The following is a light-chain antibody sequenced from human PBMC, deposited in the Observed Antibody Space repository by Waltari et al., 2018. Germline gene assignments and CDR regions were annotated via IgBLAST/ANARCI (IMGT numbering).Light chain of an antibody. CDR3: QWRSHWPPLA. V-gene: IGKV3-11*01. J-gene: IGKJ4*01. Sequence: EIVLTQSPATLSLSPGERATLSCWASQSVRSNLPWSRQGPGQATRFLTYDASNSATGIPGSFRGSGSGTDFTRTTSRLVPEDFSVYYCQWRSHWPPLAFGGGTKVE. CDR2: DAS. CDR1: QSVRSN.